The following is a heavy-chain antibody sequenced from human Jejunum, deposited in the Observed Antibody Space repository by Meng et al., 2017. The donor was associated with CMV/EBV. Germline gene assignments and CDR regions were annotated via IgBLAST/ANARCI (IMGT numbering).Heavy chain of an antibody. Sequence: VRRVVSGGGLVLLGGSMRLSCAASGFTFSSYWMHWVRQAPGKGLVWVSRINNDGSSTSYADSVKGRFTISRDNAKNTLYLQMNSLRAEDTAVYYCARDGTDMMPLDYWGQGTLVTVSS. D-gene: IGHD5-18*01. CDR1: GFTFSSYW. V-gene: IGHV3-74*01. CDR2: INNDGSST. J-gene: IGHJ4*02. CDR3: ARDGTDMMPLDY.